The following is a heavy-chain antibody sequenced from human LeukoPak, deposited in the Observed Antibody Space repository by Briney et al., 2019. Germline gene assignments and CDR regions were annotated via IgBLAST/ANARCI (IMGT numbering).Heavy chain of an antibody. Sequence: SETLSLTCTVSGGSISSYYWSWIRQPPGKGLEWIGYIYYSGSTNYNPSLKSRVTISVDTSKNQFSLKLSSVTATDTAVYYCARDSTKYFYYGMDVWGQETTVTVSS. CDR2: IYYSGST. V-gene: IGHV4-59*12. D-gene: IGHD1-26*01. J-gene: IGHJ6*02. CDR3: ARDSTKYFYYGMDV. CDR1: GGSISSYY.